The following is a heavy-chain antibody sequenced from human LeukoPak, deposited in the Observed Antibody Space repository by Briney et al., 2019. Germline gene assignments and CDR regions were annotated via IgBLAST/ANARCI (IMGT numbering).Heavy chain of an antibody. D-gene: IGHD3-22*01. CDR2: IYTSGST. CDR3: ARGGYYDSSGLLDY. Sequence: PSETMSLNCTVSGGSISSYYWSWIRQPAGKGLEWIGRIYTSGSTNYNPSLKSRVTMSVDTSKNQFSLKLSSVTAADTAVYYCARGGYYDSSGLLDYWGQGTLVTVSS. J-gene: IGHJ4*02. V-gene: IGHV4-4*07. CDR1: GGSISSYY.